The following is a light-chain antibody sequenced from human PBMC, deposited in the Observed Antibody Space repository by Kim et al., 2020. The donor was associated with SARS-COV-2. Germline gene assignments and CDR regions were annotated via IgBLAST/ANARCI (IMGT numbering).Light chain of an antibody. Sequence: DIQMTQSPSSLSASVADRVTITCRASQDISNYLAWFQLKPGKAPKHLIYAASALQPGVPSRFSGSASGTDFTLTVTSLQPEDGGTYYCQKCDSTPWTFGEGTKVDIK. J-gene: IGKJ1*01. CDR1: QDISNY. V-gene: IGKV1-27*01. CDR2: AAS. CDR3: QKCDSTPWT.